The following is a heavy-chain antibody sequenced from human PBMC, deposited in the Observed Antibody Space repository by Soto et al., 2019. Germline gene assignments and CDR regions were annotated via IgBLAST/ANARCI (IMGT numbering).Heavy chain of an antibody. CDR1: GGTFSSYA. V-gene: IGHV1-69*12. D-gene: IGHD5-18*01. Sequence: QVQLVQSGAEVKKPGSSVKVSCKASGGTFSSYAISWVRQAPGQGLEWMGGIIHIFGTAHYAQKFQGRVTTTANQSTNTAYMAPSSLRPKDTAVYYCAESLYSYGQHDAFDIWGQGTMVTVSS. J-gene: IGHJ3*02. CDR3: AESLYSYGQHDAFDI. CDR2: IIHIFGTA.